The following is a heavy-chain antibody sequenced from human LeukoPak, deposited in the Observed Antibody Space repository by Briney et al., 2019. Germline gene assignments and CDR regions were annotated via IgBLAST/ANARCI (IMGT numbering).Heavy chain of an antibody. CDR1: GYTFTSYG. D-gene: IGHD1-1*01. J-gene: IGHJ3*02. CDR3: ARGGAHWDAFDI. V-gene: IGHV1-69*05. Sequence: SVKVSCKATGYTFTSYGISWVRQAPGQGLEWMGGIIPIFGTANYAQKFQGRVTITTDESTSTAYMELSSLRSEDTAVYYCARGGAHWDAFDIWGQGTMVTVSS. CDR2: IIPIFGTA.